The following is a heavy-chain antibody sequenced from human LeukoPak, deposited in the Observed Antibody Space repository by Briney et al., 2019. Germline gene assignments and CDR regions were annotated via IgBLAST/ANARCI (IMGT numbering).Heavy chain of an antibody. J-gene: IGHJ4*02. CDR3: ARVPGRWLHSYFDY. V-gene: IGHV4-59*01. Sequence: PETLSLTCTVSGDSISTYYWSWIRQPPGKGLEWIGYIYYSGSTTYNPSLKSRVTISVDTSKNQFSLKLSSVTAADTAVYYCARVPGRWLHSYFDYWGQGTLVTVSS. CDR2: IYYSGST. D-gene: IGHD5-24*01. CDR1: GDSISTYY.